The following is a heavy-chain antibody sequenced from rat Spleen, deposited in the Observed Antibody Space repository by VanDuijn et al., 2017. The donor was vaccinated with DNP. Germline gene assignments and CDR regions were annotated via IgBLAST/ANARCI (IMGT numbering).Heavy chain of an antibody. J-gene: IGHJ4*01. CDR3: IRSRKTTRGFVMDA. V-gene: IGHV5S10*01. CDR1: GFIFSDYN. D-gene: IGHD1-4*01. CDR2: IIYDGSIT. Sequence: EVQLVESGGGLVQPGRSLKLSCVASGFIFSDYNMAWVRQAPKTGLEWVANIIYDGSITYYPDTVKGRFMISKDDARNTGYLQMNNLRSEDTATYYCIRSRKTTRGFVMDAWGQGASVTVSS.